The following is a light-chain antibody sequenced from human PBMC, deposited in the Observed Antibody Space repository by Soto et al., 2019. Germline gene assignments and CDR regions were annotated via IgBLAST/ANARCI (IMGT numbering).Light chain of an antibody. CDR2: KSS. J-gene: IGKJ3*01. Sequence: DVQMTQSPLTLSASVGDRVTITCRASEEVRSWLAWYQQKPGKAPKLLIYKSSTLESGVPSRFSGYESGTDSPPPTSTLQPEVVQTNHSQKYTFYPFSFGPGTKV. CDR1: EEVRSW. CDR3: QKYTFYPFS. V-gene: IGKV1-5*03.